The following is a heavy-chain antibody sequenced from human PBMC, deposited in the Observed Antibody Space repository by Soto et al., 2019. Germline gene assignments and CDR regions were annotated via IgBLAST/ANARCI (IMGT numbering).Heavy chain of an antibody. CDR3: ARGGEGYDFWSGYYPTYYFDY. CDR2: VYSGGST. V-gene: IGHV3-53*01. CDR1: GFTVSSNY. Sequence: GGSLRLSCAASGFTVSSNYMSWVRQAPGKGLEWVSVVYSGGSTYYADSVKGRFTISRDNSKNTLYLQMNSLRAEDTAVYYCARGGEGYDFWSGYYPTYYFDYWGQGTLVTVSS. J-gene: IGHJ4*02. D-gene: IGHD3-3*01.